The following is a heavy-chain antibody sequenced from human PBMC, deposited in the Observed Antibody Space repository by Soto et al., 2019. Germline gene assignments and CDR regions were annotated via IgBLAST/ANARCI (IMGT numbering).Heavy chain of an antibody. J-gene: IGHJ6*02. D-gene: IGHD6-13*01. V-gene: IGHV3-30-3*01. CDR1: GFTFSSYA. CDR2: ISYDGSNN. CDR3: ARSSPPYYYYGMDV. Sequence: QVQLVESGGGVVQPGRSLRLSCAASGFTFSSYAMHWVRQAPGKGLEWVAVISYDGSNNYYADSVKGRFTISRDNSKNTLYLQMNSLRAEDTAVYYCARSSPPYYYYGMDVWGQGTTVTVSS.